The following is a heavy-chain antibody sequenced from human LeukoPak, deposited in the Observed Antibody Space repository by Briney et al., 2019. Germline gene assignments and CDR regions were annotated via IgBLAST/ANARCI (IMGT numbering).Heavy chain of an antibody. V-gene: IGHV3-21*01. Sequence: GGSLLLSCAASGFPFISYSMNWVRQAPGKGLEWVSSISSSSSYIYYADSVKGRFTISRDNAKNSLYLQMNSLRAEDTAVYYCARDRADYYGSGSYYSFDYWGQGTLVTVSS. J-gene: IGHJ4*02. CDR3: ARDRADYYGSGSYYSFDY. D-gene: IGHD3-10*01. CDR1: GFPFISYS. CDR2: ISSSSSYI.